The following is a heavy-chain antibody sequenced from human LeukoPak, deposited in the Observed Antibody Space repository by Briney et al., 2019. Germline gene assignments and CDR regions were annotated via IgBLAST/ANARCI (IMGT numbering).Heavy chain of an antibody. CDR2: ISGSSTYI. D-gene: IGHD3-22*01. CDR3: ARDLKRRVYYDSSGSDDAFDI. CDR1: GFTFSSCG. V-gene: IGHV3-21*01. J-gene: IGHJ3*02. Sequence: SGGSLRLSCAASGFTFSSCGMNWVRQAPGKGLEWVSSISGSSTYIYYADSVKGRFTISRDNAKNSLYLQMNSLRAEDTAVYYCARDLKRRVYYDSSGSDDAFDIWGQGTMVTVSS.